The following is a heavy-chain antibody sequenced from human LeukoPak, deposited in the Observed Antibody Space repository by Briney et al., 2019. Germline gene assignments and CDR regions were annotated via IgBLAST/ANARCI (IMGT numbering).Heavy chain of an antibody. D-gene: IGHD3-22*01. Sequence: GGSLRLSCAASGFTFSDYAMSWVRETPGKGLEWVSVSGGSAFSTDYADSVKGWFTISRDNSKNTLYLQMNSLRAEDTAVYYCAKGPTSGYAFDYWGQGTLVTVSS. CDR2: SGGSAFST. J-gene: IGHJ4*02. CDR3: AKGPTSGYAFDY. CDR1: GFTFSDYA. V-gene: IGHV3-23*01.